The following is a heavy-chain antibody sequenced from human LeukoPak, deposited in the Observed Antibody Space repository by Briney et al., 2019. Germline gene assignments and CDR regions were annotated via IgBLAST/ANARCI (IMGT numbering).Heavy chain of an antibody. V-gene: IGHV1-69*04. Sequence: ASVKVSCKASGGTFSNYAISWVRQAPGQGLEWMGRIIPIFGIANYAQKFQGRVTITADKSTSTAYMELSSLRSEDTAVYYCARVLRKGFWRDYYYYGMDVWGQGTTVTVSS. J-gene: IGHJ6*02. CDR1: GGTFSNYA. CDR3: ARVLRKGFWRDYYYYGMDV. D-gene: IGHD3-3*01. CDR2: IIPIFGIA.